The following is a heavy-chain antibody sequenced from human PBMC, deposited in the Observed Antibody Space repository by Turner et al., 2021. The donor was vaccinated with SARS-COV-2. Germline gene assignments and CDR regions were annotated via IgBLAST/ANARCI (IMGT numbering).Heavy chain of an antibody. J-gene: IGHJ4*02. CDR1: GLTFSNYW. CDR2: IKSDGSST. D-gene: IGHD2-2*02. CDR3: ARDCSSTNCYRSGFNY. Sequence: EVQLVESGGGLVQPGGSLRLSCSVSGLTFSNYWMHWVRQAPGKGLVWVSRIKSDGSSTSYADSVKGRFTISRDNAKNTLYLQMNSLRAEDTAVYYCARDCSSTNCYRSGFNYWGQGTLVTVSS. V-gene: IGHV3-74*01.